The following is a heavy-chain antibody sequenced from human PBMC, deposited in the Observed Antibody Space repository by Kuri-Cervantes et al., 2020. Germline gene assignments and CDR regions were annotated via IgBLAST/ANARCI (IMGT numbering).Heavy chain of an antibody. D-gene: IGHD5-18*01. CDR3: ARDERGYSYGVGGADY. V-gene: IGHV3-48*01. Sequence: LSLTCAASGFSFNTYNMNWVRQAPGKGLEWVSYISSSSSTIYYADSVKGRFTISRDNAKNSLYLQMNSLRAEDTAVYYCARDERGYSYGVGGADYWGHGTLVTCAS. J-gene: IGHJ4*01. CDR2: ISSSSSTI. CDR1: GFSFNTYN.